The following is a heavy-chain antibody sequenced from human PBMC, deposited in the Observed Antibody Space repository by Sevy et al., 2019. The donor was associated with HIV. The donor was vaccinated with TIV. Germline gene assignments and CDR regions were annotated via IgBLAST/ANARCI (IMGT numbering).Heavy chain of an antibody. J-gene: IGHJ4*02. V-gene: IGHV3-30*04. CDR2: ISYDGSNK. D-gene: IGHD1-26*01. CDR3: ARDRSGSYPGPFDY. CDR1: GFTFSSYA. Sequence: GGSLRLSCAASGFTFSSYAMHWVRQAPGTGLEWVAVISYDGSNKYYADSVKGRFTISRDNSKNTLYLQMNSLRAGDTAVYYCARDRSGSYPGPFDYWGQGTLVTVSS.